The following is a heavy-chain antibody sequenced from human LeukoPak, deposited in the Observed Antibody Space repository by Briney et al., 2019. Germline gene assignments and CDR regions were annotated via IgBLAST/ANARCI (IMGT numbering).Heavy chain of an antibody. CDR1: GFTFSGHW. D-gene: IGHD3-22*01. Sequence: PGGSLRLSCAASGFTFSGHWMHWVRQAPGKGLEWVSVIYSGGSTYYADSVKGRFTISRDNSKNTLYLQMNSLRAEDTAVYYCARANYDSSGPPHYYFDYWGQGTLVTVSS. CDR2: IYSGGST. V-gene: IGHV3-53*01. CDR3: ARANYDSSGPPHYYFDY. J-gene: IGHJ4*02.